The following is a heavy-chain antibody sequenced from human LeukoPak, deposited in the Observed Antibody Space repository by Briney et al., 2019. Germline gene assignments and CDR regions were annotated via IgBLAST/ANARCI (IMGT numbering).Heavy chain of an antibody. J-gene: IGHJ4*02. CDR3: ARKTVVGSYFDY. CDR2: IKPDGSDK. V-gene: IGHV3-7*03. D-gene: IGHD4-23*01. CDR1: GFTFSSYC. Sequence: PARSLRLSCAASGFTFSSYCMSWVRQAPGNGLEWVANIKPDGSDKYYVDSVKGRFTISKDNAKNSLYLQINSLRAEDTAVYYCARKTVVGSYFDYWREAAPVTVCS.